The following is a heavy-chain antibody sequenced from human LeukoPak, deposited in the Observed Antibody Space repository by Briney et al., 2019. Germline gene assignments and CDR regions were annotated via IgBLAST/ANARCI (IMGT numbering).Heavy chain of an antibody. CDR1: GFTFSSYA. Sequence: GGSLRLSCAASGFTFSSYAMSWVRQAPGKGLEWVSAISGSGGSTYYADSVKGRFTISRHNSKNTLYLQMNSLRAEDTAVYYCARDRHDYYYGMDVWGQGTTVTVSS. CDR2: ISGSGGST. J-gene: IGHJ6*02. V-gene: IGHV3-23*01. CDR3: ARDRHDYYYGMDV.